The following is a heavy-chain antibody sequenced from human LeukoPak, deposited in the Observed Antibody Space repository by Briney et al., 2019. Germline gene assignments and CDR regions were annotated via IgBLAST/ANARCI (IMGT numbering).Heavy chain of an antibody. V-gene: IGHV3-23*01. D-gene: IGHD2-15*01. Sequence: GGSLRLSCVASGFTFSSYAMSWVRQAPGKGLEWVSAISGSGGSTYYADSVKGRFTISRDNSKNTLYLQMNSLRAEDTAVYYCARDRCSGGSCYGGSILDYWGQGTLVTVSS. CDR3: ARDRCSGGSCYGGSILDY. CDR2: ISGSGGST. CDR1: GFTFSSYA. J-gene: IGHJ4*02.